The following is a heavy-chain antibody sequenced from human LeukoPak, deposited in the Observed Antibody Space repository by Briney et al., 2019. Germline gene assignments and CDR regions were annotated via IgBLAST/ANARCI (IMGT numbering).Heavy chain of an antibody. CDR2: INHSGST. J-gene: IGHJ4*02. Sequence: GSLRLSCAASGFTFSDYWMVWVRQPPGKGLEWIGEINHSGSTNYNPSLKSRVTISVDTSKNQFSLKLSSVTAADTAVYYCARVPLKGIGYSSLLRAGSYFDYWGQGTLVSVSS. D-gene: IGHD6-19*01. V-gene: IGHV4-34*01. CDR1: GFTFSDYW. CDR3: ARVPLKGIGYSSLLRAGSYFDY.